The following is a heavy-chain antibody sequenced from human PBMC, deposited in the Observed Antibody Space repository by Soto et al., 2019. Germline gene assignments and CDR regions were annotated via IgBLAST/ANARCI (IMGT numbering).Heavy chain of an antibody. D-gene: IGHD6-25*01. Sequence: XVCLRLSCAACGLSFNDYKMNWVRKAPGKGLEWVAYIRSTSTSIHYADSVRGRFTISRDSAKNSLYLQMNSLRDEDTAVYYCVRESLTPTPRVGFYYGMDVWGQGTTVTVSS. V-gene: IGHV3-48*02. J-gene: IGHJ6*02. CDR3: VRESLTPTPRVGFYYGMDV. CDR2: IRSTSTSI. CDR1: GLSFNDYK.